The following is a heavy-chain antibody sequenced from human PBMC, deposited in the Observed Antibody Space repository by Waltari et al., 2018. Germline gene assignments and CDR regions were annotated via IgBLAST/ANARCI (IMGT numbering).Heavy chain of an antibody. CDR1: GGTFSSYA. D-gene: IGHD2-21*01. V-gene: IGHV1-69*08. Sequence: QVQLVQSGAEVKKPGSSVKVSCKASGGTFSSYAISWVRQAPGQGLEWMGRISPIFGTANYGQSFQGRVTITADKSTSTAYMELSSLRSEDTAVYYCAREQYGGVVVIAGAHYWYFDLWGRGTLVTVSS. CDR3: AREQYGGVVVIAGAHYWYFDL. J-gene: IGHJ2*01. CDR2: ISPIFGTA.